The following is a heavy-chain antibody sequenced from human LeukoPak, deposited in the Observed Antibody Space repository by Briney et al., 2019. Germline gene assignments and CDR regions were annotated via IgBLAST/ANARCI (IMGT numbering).Heavy chain of an antibody. CDR1: GGSISSSSYY. D-gene: IGHD2-2*01. CDR3: ARHEIVVVPAARLCGWFDP. J-gene: IGHJ5*02. V-gene: IGHV4-39*01. Sequence: SETLSLTCTVSGGSISSSSYYWGWIRQPPGKGLEWIGSIYYSGSTYYNPSLKSRVTISVDTSKNQFSLKLSSVTAADTAVYYCARHEIVVVPAARLCGWFDPWGQGTLVTVSS. CDR2: IYYSGST.